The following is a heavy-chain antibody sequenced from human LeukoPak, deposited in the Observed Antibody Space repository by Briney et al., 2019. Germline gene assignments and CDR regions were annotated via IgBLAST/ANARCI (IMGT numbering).Heavy chain of an antibody. CDR1: GFTFSSYA. CDR2: ISGSGGST. CDR3: AKDPTIAAAGMTHWFDS. J-gene: IGHJ5*01. Sequence: GGSLRLSCAASGFTFSSYAMSWVRQAPGKGLEWVSAISGSGGSTYYADSVKGRFTISRDNSKNTLYLQMKTLRDEDTAVYYCAKDPTIAAAGMTHWFDSWGQGTLVTVSS. V-gene: IGHV3-23*01. D-gene: IGHD6-13*01.